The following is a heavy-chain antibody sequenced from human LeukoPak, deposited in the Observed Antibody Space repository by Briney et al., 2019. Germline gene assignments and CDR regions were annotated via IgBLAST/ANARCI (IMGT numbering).Heavy chain of an antibody. Sequence: AASVTVSCKASGHRFSGYYMYWVRQAPGRGLEWMGWINPNSGGSKYAQKFQGRVTMTRDTSISTAYIELNSLRSDDTAVYYCARWNDPTQNYYHYGMDVWGQGTTVTVSS. CDR2: INPNSGGS. D-gene: IGHD1-1*01. J-gene: IGHJ6*02. V-gene: IGHV1-2*02. CDR3: ARWNDPTQNYYHYGMDV. CDR1: GHRFSGYY.